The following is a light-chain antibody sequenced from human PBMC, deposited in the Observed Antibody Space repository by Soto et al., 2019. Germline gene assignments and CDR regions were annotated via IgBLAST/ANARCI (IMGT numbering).Light chain of an antibody. V-gene: IGLV1-40*01. Sequence: QSVLTQPPSVSGSPGQSITISCTGTSSDVGDHNYVSWYQQRPGTAPKLLIVGNTIRPSGVPDRFSASTSGTSASLAITGLQAEDEGDYYCQSYDSTLSARYVFGTGTKVTVL. CDR1: SSDVGDHNY. CDR3: QSYDSTLSARYV. J-gene: IGLJ1*01. CDR2: GNT.